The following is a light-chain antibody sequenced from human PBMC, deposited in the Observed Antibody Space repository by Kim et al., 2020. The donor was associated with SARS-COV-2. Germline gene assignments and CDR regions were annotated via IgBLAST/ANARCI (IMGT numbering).Light chain of an antibody. CDR1: QSLSNSY. CDR2: GAS. J-gene: IGKJ4*01. Sequence: SPGESATLSCRASQSLSNSYLAWYQQKPGQAPRLLIYGASSRATGIPDRFSGSGSGTEFTLTISSLQSEDFAVYYSQQYNAWPLTFGGGTKVDIK. V-gene: IGKV3D-15*01. CDR3: QQYNAWPLT.